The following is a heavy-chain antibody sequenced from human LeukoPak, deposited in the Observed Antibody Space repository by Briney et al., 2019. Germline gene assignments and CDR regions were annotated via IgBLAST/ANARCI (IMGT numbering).Heavy chain of an antibody. J-gene: IGHJ4*02. V-gene: IGHV3-21*01. CDR2: ISSSSTYI. CDR3: ASQIFGVAHVY. Sequence: GSLRLSCAASGFTFSTYTMNWVRQAPGKGLEWVASISSSSTYINYADSPKGRSTISRDNAKNSLYLQMNSLRAEDTAVYYCASQIFGVAHVYWGQGTLVTVSS. D-gene: IGHD3-3*01. CDR1: GFTFSTYT.